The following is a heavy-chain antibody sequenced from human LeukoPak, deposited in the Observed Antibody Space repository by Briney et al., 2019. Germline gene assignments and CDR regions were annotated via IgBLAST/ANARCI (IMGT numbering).Heavy chain of an antibody. Sequence: GGSLRLSCAASGFTFSSYAMHWVRQAPGKGLEWVAVILYDGSNKYYADSVKGRFTISRDNSKNTLYLQMNSLRAEDTAVYYCAAAAAGAGDYWGQGTLVTVSS. J-gene: IGHJ4*02. CDR3: AAAAAGAGDY. V-gene: IGHV3-30-3*01. D-gene: IGHD6-13*01. CDR1: GFTFSSYA. CDR2: ILYDGSNK.